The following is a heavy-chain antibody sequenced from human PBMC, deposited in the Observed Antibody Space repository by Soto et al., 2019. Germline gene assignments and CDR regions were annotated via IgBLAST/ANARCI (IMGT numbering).Heavy chain of an antibody. Sequence: PGRSHRLSCAVSGFSFRNYAMSWVRQVPGKGLEWVSAIRPNGVDTFYATSVRGRFTISRDNAKHMVYLHMSGLRAEDTAIYHCAKDPRIPVADIYWGLGTLVTVSS. CDR2: IRPNGVDT. CDR3: AKDPRIPVADIY. J-gene: IGHJ1*01. D-gene: IGHD6-19*01. CDR1: GFSFRNYA. V-gene: IGHV3-23*01.